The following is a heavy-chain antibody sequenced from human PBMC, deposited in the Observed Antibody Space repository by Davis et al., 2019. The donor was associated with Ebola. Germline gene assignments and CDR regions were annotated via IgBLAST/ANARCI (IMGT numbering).Heavy chain of an antibody. Sequence: ASVKVSCKASGGTFSSYAISWVRQAPGQGLEWMGWISAYNGNTNYAQKLQGRVTMTTDTSTSTAYMELRSLRSDDTAVYYCARGHKAHIAVSNYYYYGMDVWGQGTTVTVSS. CDR3: ARGHKAHIAVSNYYYYGMDV. D-gene: IGHD6-19*01. CDR1: GGTFSSYA. V-gene: IGHV1-18*01. J-gene: IGHJ6*02. CDR2: ISAYNGNT.